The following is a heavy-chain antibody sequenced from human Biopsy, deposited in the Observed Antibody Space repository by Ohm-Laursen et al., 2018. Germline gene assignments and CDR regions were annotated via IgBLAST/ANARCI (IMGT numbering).Heavy chain of an antibody. CDR1: GFTFTNYD. CDR3: ATEVVPAGIGGHWLDP. D-gene: IGHD3-16*01. J-gene: IGHJ5*02. V-gene: IGHV3-21*01. Sequence: SLRLSCAAPGFTFTNYDMTWVRQAPGKGLEWVSTINPSRSSMSYADSVKGRFTVSKEDGKNSLYLHMNSLRAEDTAVYYCATEVVPAGIGGHWLDPWGQGTLVTVSS. CDR2: INPSRSSM.